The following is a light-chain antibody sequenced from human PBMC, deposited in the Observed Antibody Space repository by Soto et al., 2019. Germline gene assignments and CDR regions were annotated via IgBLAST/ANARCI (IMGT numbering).Light chain of an antibody. V-gene: IGKV3-20*01. CDR1: QSVSSSH. J-gene: IGKJ1*01. CDR2: GAS. CDR3: QQYCSSPLT. Sequence: EIVLTQSPGTLSLSPGERGTLSCRASQSVSSSHLAWYQQKPGQAPRLLIYGASSRATGIPDRFSGSGSGTDFSLTISRLEPEDFAVYYCQQYCSSPLTFGQGTKVEVK.